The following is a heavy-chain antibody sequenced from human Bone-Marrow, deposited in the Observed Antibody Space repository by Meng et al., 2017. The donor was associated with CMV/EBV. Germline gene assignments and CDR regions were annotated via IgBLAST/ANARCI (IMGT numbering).Heavy chain of an antibody. CDR3: ARAAPWEYYHGMDV. V-gene: IGHV4-59*01. D-gene: IGHD1-26*01. CDR2: IYYTGKT. Sequence: ESLKISCAASGFTFSSYAMSWIRQPPGKGLEWIGYIYYTGKTNYNPSLKSRVSISLDTSKKQFSLKLRSPTASDTAVYYCARAAPWEYYHGMDVWGQGTTVTVSS. J-gene: IGHJ6*02. CDR1: GFTFSSYA.